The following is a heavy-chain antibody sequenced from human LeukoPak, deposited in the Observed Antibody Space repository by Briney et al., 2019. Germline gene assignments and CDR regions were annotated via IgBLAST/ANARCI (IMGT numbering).Heavy chain of an antibody. CDR1: GYTFTSYY. V-gene: IGHV1-18*04. D-gene: IGHD2-2*03. J-gene: IGHJ6*03. CDR3: ARDGYRLSGYFYYMDV. CDR2: INTHNGDT. Sequence: GASVKVSCKASGYTFTSYYMHWVRQAPGQGLEWMGWINTHNGDTNYAQELQGRVTMTTDTSTSTAYMELRSLRSDDTAVYYCARDGYRLSGYFYYMDVWGKGTTVTVSS.